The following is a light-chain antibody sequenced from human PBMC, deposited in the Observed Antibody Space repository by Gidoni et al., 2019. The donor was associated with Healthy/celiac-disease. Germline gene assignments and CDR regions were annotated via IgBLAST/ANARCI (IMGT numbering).Light chain of an antibody. CDR1: QSVSSSY. V-gene: IGKV3-20*01. Sequence: EIVLTQSPGPLSLSTGERATLSCRASQSVSSSYLAWYQQKPGQAPRLLIYGASSRATGIPDRFSGSGSGTDFTLTISRLEPEDFAVYYCQQYGSSPQTFGQGTKVEIK. CDR2: GAS. J-gene: IGKJ1*01. CDR3: QQYGSSPQT.